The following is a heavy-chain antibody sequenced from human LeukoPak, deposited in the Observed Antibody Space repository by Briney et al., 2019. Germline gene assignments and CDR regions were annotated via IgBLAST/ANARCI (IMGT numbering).Heavy chain of an antibody. V-gene: IGHV3-21*01. CDR2: ISSSSSYI. CDR3: ARDPSNGYDILTGAEFDY. Sequence: PGGSLRLSCAASGFTFSSYSMNWVRQAPGKGLEWVSSISSSSSYIYYADSVKGRFTISRDNAKNSLYLQMNSLRAEDTAVYYCARDPSNGYDILTGAEFDYWGQGTLATVSS. J-gene: IGHJ4*02. CDR1: GFTFSSYS. D-gene: IGHD3-9*01.